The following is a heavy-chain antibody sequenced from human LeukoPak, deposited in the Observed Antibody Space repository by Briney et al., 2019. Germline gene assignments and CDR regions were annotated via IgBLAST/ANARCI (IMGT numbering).Heavy chain of an antibody. J-gene: IGHJ4*02. CDR1: GGTFSSYA. CDR2: IIPIFGTA. Sequence: ASVKASCKASGGTFSSYAISWVRQAPGQGLEWMGGIIPIFGTANYAQKFQGRVTITADKSTSTAYKELSSLRSEDTAVYYCARRSRSGWAFDYWGQGTLVTVSS. V-gene: IGHV1-69*06. CDR3: ARRSRSGWAFDY. D-gene: IGHD6-19*01.